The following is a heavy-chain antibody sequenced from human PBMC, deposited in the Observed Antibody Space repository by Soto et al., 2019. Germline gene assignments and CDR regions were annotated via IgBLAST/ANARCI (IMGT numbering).Heavy chain of an antibody. Sequence: EVQLVESGGGLVQPGGSLRLSCADSGFTFSSYWMSWVRQAPGKGLEWVANIKQAGNEKYYVDSVKGRFTISRDNAKNSLYLQMNSLRAEDTAVYYCARVASLAAFYWGQGTLVTVSS. CDR2: IKQAGNEK. J-gene: IGHJ4*02. V-gene: IGHV3-7*05. CDR3: ARVASLAAFY. D-gene: IGHD6-6*01. CDR1: GFTFSSYW.